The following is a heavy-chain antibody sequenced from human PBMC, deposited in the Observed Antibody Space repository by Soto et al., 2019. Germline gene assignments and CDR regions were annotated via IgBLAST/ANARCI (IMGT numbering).Heavy chain of an antibody. CDR3: AKEGGLSGSYYISSSYYFDY. CDR1: GFTFSNYG. D-gene: IGHD1-26*01. V-gene: IGHV3-30*18. Sequence: GGSLRLSCAASGFTFSNYGIHWVRQAPGKGLEWVTVISNDGNTKYYADSVKGRFTISRDNSKNTLYLQMNSLRAEDTSVYYCAKEGGLSGSYYISSSYYFDYWGQGTLVTVSS. J-gene: IGHJ4*02. CDR2: ISNDGNTK.